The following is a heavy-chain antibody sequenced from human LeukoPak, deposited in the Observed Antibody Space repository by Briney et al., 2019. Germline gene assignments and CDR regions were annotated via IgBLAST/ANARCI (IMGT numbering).Heavy chain of an antibody. Sequence: SETLSLTCTVSGGSINNYYWSWIRQPPGKGLEWIGYIYYSGSTNYNPSLKSRVTISVDTSKNQFSLKLSSVTAADTAVYYCASRDFRGVMGYWGQGTLVTVSS. J-gene: IGHJ4*02. CDR3: ASRDFRGVMGY. V-gene: IGHV4-59*08. CDR1: GGSINNYY. CDR2: IYYSGST. D-gene: IGHD3-10*01.